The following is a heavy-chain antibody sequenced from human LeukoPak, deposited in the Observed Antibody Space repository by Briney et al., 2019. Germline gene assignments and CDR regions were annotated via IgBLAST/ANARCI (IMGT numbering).Heavy chain of an antibody. CDR1: GYTFTTCD. CDR2: GNTGNNT. J-gene: IGHJ4*02. CDR3: VAAKGGGFDY. D-gene: IGHD6-19*01. Sequence: GASVKVSCKASGYTFTTCDIDWVCQAPGQRLEWMGWGNTGNNTKYSQEFQGRVTITKDTSASTAYMELNSLRSEDMASGIAVAAKGGGFDYWGQGTLVTVSS. V-gene: IGHV1-3*02.